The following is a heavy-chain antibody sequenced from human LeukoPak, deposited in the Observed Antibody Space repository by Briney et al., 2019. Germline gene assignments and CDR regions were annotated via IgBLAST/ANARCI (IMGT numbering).Heavy chain of an antibody. CDR2: INPSGGGT. CDR3: ARDGEPAVPGGAYFYGMDV. Sequence: SVKVSCKASGYTFTSYYMHWIRQAPGQGLEWMGIINPSGGGTSYAQKFQGRVTMTGDTSTSTVYMELSSLTSDDTAVYYCARDGEPAVPGGAYFYGMDVWGQGTTVTVSS. D-gene: IGHD6-19*01. CDR1: GYTFTSYY. V-gene: IGHV1-46*01. J-gene: IGHJ6*02.